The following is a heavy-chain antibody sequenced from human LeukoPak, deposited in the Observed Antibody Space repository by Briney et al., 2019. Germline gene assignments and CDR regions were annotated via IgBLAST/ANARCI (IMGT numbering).Heavy chain of an antibody. V-gene: IGHV3-33*07. J-gene: IGHJ6*02. CDR2: LWYDGSNK. D-gene: IGHD2-2*01. CDR1: GFTFSRYG. CDR3: AREGHRRSVSRSYGIDV. Sequence: GGSLRHSCAASGFTFSRYGVYWGRQGPDKGLEWVAVLWYDGSNKYYADSVKARFTISRDNSKNTLYLQMNSLRAEDTAVYYCAREGHRRSVSRSYGIDVWGQGTTVTVSS.